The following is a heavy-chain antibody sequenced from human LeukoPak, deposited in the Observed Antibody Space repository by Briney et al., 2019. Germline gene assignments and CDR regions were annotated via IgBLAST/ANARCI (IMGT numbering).Heavy chain of an antibody. V-gene: IGHV4-38-2*02. Sequence: PSETLSLTCAVSGYSISSGYYWGWIRQPPGKGLEWIGSIYHNGSTYYNPSLKSRVTISVDTYKNQFSLKLRSVTAADTAVYYCARDLRSGNYYSDYWGQGTLVTVSS. CDR1: GYSISSGYY. D-gene: IGHD3-10*02. J-gene: IGHJ4*02. CDR2: IYHNGST. CDR3: ARDLRSGNYYSDY.